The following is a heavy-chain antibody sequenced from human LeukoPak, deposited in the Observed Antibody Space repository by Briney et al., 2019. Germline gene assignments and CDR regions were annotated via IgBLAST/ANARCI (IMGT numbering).Heavy chain of an antibody. CDR1: GYTFTGYY. CDR2: INPNSGGT. CDR3: ARDQEYCTNGVCYSNWFDP. D-gene: IGHD2-8*01. J-gene: IGHJ5*02. V-gene: IGHV1-2*02. Sequence: GASVKVSCKASGYTFTGYYMHWVRQAPGQGLEWMRWINPNSGGTNYAQKFQGRVTMTRDTSITTAYMELSRLRSDDTAVYYCARDQEYCTNGVCYSNWFDPWGQGTLVTVSS.